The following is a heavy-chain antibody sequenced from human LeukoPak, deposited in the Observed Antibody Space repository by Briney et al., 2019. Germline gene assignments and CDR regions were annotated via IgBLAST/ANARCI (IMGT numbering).Heavy chain of an antibody. Sequence: PSETLSLTCAVYGGSFSGYYWSWIRQPPGKGLEWIGEINHSGSTNYNPSLKSRVTISVDTSKNQFSLKLSSVTAADTAVYYCARGGGVTGIHSTTYYFDYWGQGTLVTVSS. V-gene: IGHV4-34*01. CDR1: GGSFSGYY. CDR3: ARGGGVTGIHSTTYYFDY. J-gene: IGHJ4*02. CDR2: INHSGST. D-gene: IGHD1-20*01.